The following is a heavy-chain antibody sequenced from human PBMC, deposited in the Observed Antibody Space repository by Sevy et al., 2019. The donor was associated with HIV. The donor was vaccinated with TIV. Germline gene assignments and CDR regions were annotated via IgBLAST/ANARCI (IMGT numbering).Heavy chain of an antibody. CDR3: AKDKVSSSSWYGMDV. V-gene: IGHV3-30*18. D-gene: IGHD6-13*01. Sequence: GGSLRLSCAASGFTFSSYGMHWVRQAPGKGLEWVAVISYDGSNKYYADSVKGRFTISRDNSKKKLYLQMNSLRAEDTAVYYCAKDKVSSSSWYGMDVWGQGTTVTVSS. J-gene: IGHJ6*02. CDR2: ISYDGSNK. CDR1: GFTFSSYG.